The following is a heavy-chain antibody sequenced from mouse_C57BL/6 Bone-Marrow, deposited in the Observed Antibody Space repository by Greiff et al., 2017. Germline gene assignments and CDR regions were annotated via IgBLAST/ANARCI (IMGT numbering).Heavy chain of an antibody. CDR2: ISYDGSN. V-gene: IGHV3-6*01. Sequence: EVKLQESGPGLVKPSPSLSLSCSVTGYSITSGYYWYWIRQFPGNKLEWMGYISYDGSNNYNPSLKNRISFTRDTSTIQSFLKLNSVTTEDTATYYCARGRRNWGKGTTLTVSS. CDR3: ARGRRN. CDR1: GYSITSGYY. J-gene: IGHJ2*01.